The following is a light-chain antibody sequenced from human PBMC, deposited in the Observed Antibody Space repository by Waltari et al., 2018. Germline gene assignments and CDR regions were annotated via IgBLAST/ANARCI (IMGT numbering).Light chain of an antibody. Sequence: QSVLTQPPSVSAAPGQRVTISCSGGHSNIGNNYVSWYRQFPGTAPKLLIYEDSERPSGVPGRFSGSKSGTSATLDITGLQAGDEADYYCGTWDSSLSGAVFGGSTHLTVL. CDR3: GTWDSSLSGAV. V-gene: IGLV1-51*02. CDR1: HSNIGNNY. CDR2: EDS. J-gene: IGLJ7*01.